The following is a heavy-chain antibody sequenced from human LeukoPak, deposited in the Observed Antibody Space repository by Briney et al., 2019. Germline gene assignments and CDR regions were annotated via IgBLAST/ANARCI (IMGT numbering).Heavy chain of an antibody. CDR2: IYYSGRT. CDR3: AGGTSSWYGTTPMDY. D-gene: IGHD6-13*01. Sequence: PSETLSLTCTVSGGSISSSSYYWGWIRQPPGKGLEWIATIYYSGRTYYNPSLKSRVTISVDTSKNQFSLKLSSVTAADTAVYYCAGGTSSWYGTTPMDYWGQGTLVTVSS. CDR1: GGSISSSSYY. J-gene: IGHJ4*02. V-gene: IGHV4-39*07.